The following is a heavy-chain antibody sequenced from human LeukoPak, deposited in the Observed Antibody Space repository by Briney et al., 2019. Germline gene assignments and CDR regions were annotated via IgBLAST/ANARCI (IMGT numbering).Heavy chain of an antibody. J-gene: IGHJ4*02. Sequence: GGSLRLSCVVSGFTLSSDWMSWVRQAPGKGLEWVANIKKDGIEKYYVESVKGRSTISRDNAKNSLSLQMNSLRAEDTAVYYCARGRYSSRSGGYYFDIWGQGTLVTVSS. CDR1: GFTLSSDW. D-gene: IGHD2-2*01. V-gene: IGHV3-7*01. CDR2: IKKDGIEK. CDR3: ARGRYSSRSGGYYFDI.